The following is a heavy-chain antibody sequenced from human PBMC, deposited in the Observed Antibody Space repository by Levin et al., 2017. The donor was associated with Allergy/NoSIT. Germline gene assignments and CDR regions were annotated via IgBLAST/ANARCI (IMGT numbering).Heavy chain of an antibody. D-gene: IGHD6-13*01. CDR3: ARGSGSSWWGFDY. CDR2: INSDGSST. Sequence: GGSLRLSCAASGFTFSSYWMHWVRQAPGKGLVWVSRINSDGSSTTYADSVKGRFTISRDNAKNTLYVQMNSLRAEDTAVYYCARGSGSSWWGFDYWGQGTLVTVSS. J-gene: IGHJ4*02. V-gene: IGHV3-74*01. CDR1: GFTFSSYW.